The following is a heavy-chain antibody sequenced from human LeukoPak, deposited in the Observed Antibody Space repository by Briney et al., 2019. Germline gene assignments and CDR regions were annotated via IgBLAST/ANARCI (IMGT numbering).Heavy chain of an antibody. CDR2: VYFTGSP. J-gene: IGHJ4*02. V-gene: IGHV4-59*12. CDR3: ARGPSPNYYGSGSFEL. CDR1: DGSITNYD. Sequence: SETLSLTCTVSDGSITNYDWSWLRRPPGKGLEWVGYVYFTGSPKYNPSLKTRVTISQDTSKNQFFLNLRSVTAADTAVYYCARGPSPNYYGSGSFELWGQGALVTVSS. D-gene: IGHD3-10*01.